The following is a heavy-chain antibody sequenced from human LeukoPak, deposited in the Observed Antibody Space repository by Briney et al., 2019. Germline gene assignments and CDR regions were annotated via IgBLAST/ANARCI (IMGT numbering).Heavy chain of an antibody. CDR1: GFTFSSYA. D-gene: IGHD1-26*01. Sequence: PGGSLRLSCAASGFTFSSYAMSWVRQAPGKGLEWVSAISGSGGSTYYADSVKGRFTISRDNSKNTLYLQMNSLKTEDTAVYYCTTDRLLKNYWGQGTLVTVSS. V-gene: IGHV3-23*01. CDR3: TTDRLLKNY. J-gene: IGHJ4*02. CDR2: ISGSGGST.